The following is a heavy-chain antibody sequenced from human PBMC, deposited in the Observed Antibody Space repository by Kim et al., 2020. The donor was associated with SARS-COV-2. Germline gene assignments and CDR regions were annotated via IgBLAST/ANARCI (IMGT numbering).Heavy chain of an antibody. CDR1: GFTFTNYW. CDR3: ATDGSLTAHTPGAFDI. V-gene: IGHV3-74*01. Sequence: GGSLRLSCAASGFTFTNYWMHWVRQAPGKGLVWVSRINTDGSGTSYSDSVKGRFTISRDIAKNTLYLQMNSLTAEDTAVYYCATDGSLTAHTPGAFDIWAQGTMVTVPS. D-gene: IGHD2-21*02. J-gene: IGHJ3*02. CDR2: INTDGSGT.